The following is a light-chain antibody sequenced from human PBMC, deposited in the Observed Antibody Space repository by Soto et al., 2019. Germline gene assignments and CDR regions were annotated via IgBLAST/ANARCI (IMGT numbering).Light chain of an antibody. CDR2: DAS. Sequence: EILLAQSPATLSLSPGERATLSCKASQDVSIFLAWYQQKPGQAPRLLIHDASNRATGVPAWFSGSGSGRDFTLTITSLEPEDFAVYYFQQRSTWLYTFGQGTKLEV. CDR1: QDVSIF. CDR3: QQRSTWLYT. V-gene: IGKV3-11*02. J-gene: IGKJ2*01.